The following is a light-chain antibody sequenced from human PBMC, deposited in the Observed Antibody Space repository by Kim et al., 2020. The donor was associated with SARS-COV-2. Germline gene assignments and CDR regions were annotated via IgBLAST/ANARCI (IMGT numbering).Light chain of an antibody. V-gene: IGKV3-20*01. CDR2: GAS. CDR3: QQYSRSSKT. J-gene: IGKJ1*01. Sequence: SPGERATLSCRASQSVSRSYLAWYQQKPGQAPRLLIYGASSRATGIPDRFSGSRSGTDFTLTISRLEPEDFAVYYCQQYSRSSKTFGQGTKVDIK. CDR1: QSVSRSY.